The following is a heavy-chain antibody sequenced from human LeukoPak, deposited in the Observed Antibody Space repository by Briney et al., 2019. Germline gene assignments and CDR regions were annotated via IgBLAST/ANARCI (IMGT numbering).Heavy chain of an antibody. Sequence: PGGSLRLSCAASGFTFSSYEMNWVRQAPGKGLEWVSYISSSGSSIYYADSVKGRFTISRDNAKNSLYLQMNSLRAEDTAVYYCARATFGRVAVTTTIGAFDIWGQGTMVTVSS. CDR1: GFTFSSYE. CDR3: ARATFGRVAVTTTIGAFDI. J-gene: IGHJ3*02. D-gene: IGHD4-17*01. V-gene: IGHV3-48*03. CDR2: ISSSGSSI.